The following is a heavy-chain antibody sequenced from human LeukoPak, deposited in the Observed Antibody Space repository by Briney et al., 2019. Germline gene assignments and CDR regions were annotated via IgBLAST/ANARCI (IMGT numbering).Heavy chain of an antibody. V-gene: IGHV3-49*03. Sequence: PGGSLRLSCTASGLTFGEYAMSWFRQAPGKGLEWVGFIRSKAYGGTTEYAASVKGRFTISRDDSKSIAYLQMNSLKTEDTAVYYCTRVPNYYDSSGYYYDNWFDPWGQGTLVTVSS. D-gene: IGHD3-22*01. CDR1: GLTFGEYA. CDR3: TRVPNYYDSSGYYYDNWFDP. CDR2: IRSKAYGGTT. J-gene: IGHJ5*02.